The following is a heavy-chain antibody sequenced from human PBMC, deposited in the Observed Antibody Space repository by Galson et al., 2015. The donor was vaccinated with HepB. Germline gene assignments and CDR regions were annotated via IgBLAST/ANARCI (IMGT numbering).Heavy chain of an antibody. CDR3: ARDPGRIAMGSFDY. V-gene: IGHV1-2*02. J-gene: IGHJ4*02. Sequence: SVKVSCKASGYTFTGYYMHWVRQAPGQGLEWMGWINPNSGGTNYAQKFQGRVTMTRDTSISTAYMELSRLRSDDTAVYYCARDPGRIAMGSFDYWGQGTLVTVSS. CDR2: INPNSGGT. D-gene: IGHD5-18*01. CDR1: GYTFTGYY.